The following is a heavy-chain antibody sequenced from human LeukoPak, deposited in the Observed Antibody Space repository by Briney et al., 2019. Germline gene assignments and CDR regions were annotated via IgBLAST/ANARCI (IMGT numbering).Heavy chain of an antibody. CDR3: ARGHWGIKALGYFDY. Sequence: ASVKVSCKASGYTFTSYAMHWVRQAPGQRLEWMGWINAGNGNTKYSQKFQGRVTITRDTSASTAYMELSSLRSEDTAVYYCARGHWGIKALGYFDYWGQGTLVTVSS. CDR1: GYTFTSYA. J-gene: IGHJ4*02. D-gene: IGHD7-27*01. V-gene: IGHV1-3*01. CDR2: INAGNGNT.